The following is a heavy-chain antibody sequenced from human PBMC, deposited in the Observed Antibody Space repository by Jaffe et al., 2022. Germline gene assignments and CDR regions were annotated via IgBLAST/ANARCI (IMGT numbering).Heavy chain of an antibody. CDR3: ARHGPSGSLFGSESYVIDY. D-gene: IGHD3-10*01. Sequence: QVQLQESGPGLVKPSETLSLTCGVSGYSISRGYYWGWIRQPPGKGLEWIGNIYHSGSTNYNPSLKSRVTISVDTSKNQFSLMLSSVTAADTAVYYCARHGPSGSLFGSESYVIDYWGQGTLVTVSS. V-gene: IGHV4-38-2*01. CDR1: GYSISRGYY. J-gene: IGHJ4*02. CDR2: IYHSGST.